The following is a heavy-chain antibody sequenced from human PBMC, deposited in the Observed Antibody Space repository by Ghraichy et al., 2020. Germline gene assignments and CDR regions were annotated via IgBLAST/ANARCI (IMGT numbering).Heavy chain of an antibody. Sequence: SETLSLTCTVSGGSISSGGYYWSWIRQHPGKGLEWIGYIYYSGSTYYNPSLKSRVTISVDTSKNQFSLKLSSVTAADTAVYYCARGVEQLARWFDPWGQGTLVTVSS. CDR3: ARGVEQLARWFDP. J-gene: IGHJ5*02. D-gene: IGHD6-6*01. CDR2: IYYSGST. CDR1: GGSISSGGYY. V-gene: IGHV4-31*03.